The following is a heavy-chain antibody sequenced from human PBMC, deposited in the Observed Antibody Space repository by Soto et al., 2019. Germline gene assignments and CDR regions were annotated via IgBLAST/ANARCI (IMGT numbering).Heavy chain of an antibody. J-gene: IGHJ4*02. CDR1: GFTFSSYW. D-gene: IGHD3-9*01. CDR3: ARDGDILTGYSFYFDY. V-gene: IGHV3-74*01. Sequence: GGSLRLSYAASGFTFSSYWMHWVRQAPGKGLVWVSRINSDGSSTSYADSVKGRFTISRDNAKNTLYLQMNSLRAEDTAVYYCARDGDILTGYSFYFDYWGQGTLVTVSS. CDR2: INSDGSST.